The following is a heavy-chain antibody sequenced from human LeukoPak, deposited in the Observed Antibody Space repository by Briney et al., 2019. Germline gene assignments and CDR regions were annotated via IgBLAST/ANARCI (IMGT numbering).Heavy chain of an antibody. CDR3: ARLLSVAGTNWFDP. CDR2: IYPGDSDT. D-gene: IGHD6-19*01. J-gene: IGHJ5*02. CDR1: GYSFTSYW. Sequence: GESLKISCKGSGYSFTSYWIGWVRQMPGKGLEWMGTIYPGDSDTRYSPSFQGQVTVSADKSISTAYLQWSSLKASDTAKYYCARLLSVAGTNWFDPWGQGTLVTVSS. V-gene: IGHV5-51*01.